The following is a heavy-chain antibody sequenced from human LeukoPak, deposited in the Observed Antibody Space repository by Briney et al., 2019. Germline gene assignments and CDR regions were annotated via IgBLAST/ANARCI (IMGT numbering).Heavy chain of an antibody. Sequence: PSETLSLTCTVSGGSISSYYWSWIRQPPGKGLEWIGYIYDSGSTNYNPSLKSRVTISVDTSKNQFSLKLSSVTAADTAVYYCAREGKITMVRGVIRYYYMDVWGKGTTVTISS. CDR1: GGSISSYY. V-gene: IGHV4-59*12. D-gene: IGHD3-10*01. CDR2: IYDSGST. J-gene: IGHJ6*03. CDR3: AREGKITMVRGVIRYYYMDV.